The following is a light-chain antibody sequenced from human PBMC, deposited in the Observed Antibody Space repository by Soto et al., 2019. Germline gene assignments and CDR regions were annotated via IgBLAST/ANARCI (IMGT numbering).Light chain of an antibody. CDR3: QHYNNWLGA. Sequence: VMTQSPATLSVSRGDRATLSCRANQAISSNVAWYQQKPGQAPRLLIYGASTRATGIPDRFSGSGSGTEFTLTISSLQSEDFAVYYCQHYNNWLGAFGGGTKVDIK. V-gene: IGKV3-15*01. CDR2: GAS. J-gene: IGKJ4*01. CDR1: QAISSN.